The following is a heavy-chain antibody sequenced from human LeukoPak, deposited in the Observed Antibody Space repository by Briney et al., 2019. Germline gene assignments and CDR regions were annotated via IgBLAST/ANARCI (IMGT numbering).Heavy chain of an antibody. V-gene: IGHV4-39*01. CDR3: ARRPGWQLGKFDY. CDR2: IYYSGST. CDR1: GGSISSSSYY. J-gene: IGHJ4*02. D-gene: IGHD2-15*01. Sequence: SETLSLTCTVSGGSISSSSYYWGWIRQPPGKGLEWIGSIYYSGSTYYNPSLKSRVTISVDTSKNQFSLKLSSVTAADTAVYYCARRPGWQLGKFDYWGQGTLVTVSS.